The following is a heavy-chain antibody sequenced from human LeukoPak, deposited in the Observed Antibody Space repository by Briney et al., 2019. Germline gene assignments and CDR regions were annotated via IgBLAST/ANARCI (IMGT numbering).Heavy chain of an antibody. CDR1: GFTVSSNY. Sequence: GGSLRLSCAASGFTVSSNYMSWVRQAPGKGLEWVSVIYSGGSTYYADSVRGRFTISRDNSKNTLYLQMNSLRAEDTAVYYCARGGMVAQIDYWGQGTLVTVSS. V-gene: IGHV3-53*01. CDR3: ARGGMVAQIDY. D-gene: IGHD2-8*01. J-gene: IGHJ4*02. CDR2: IYSGGST.